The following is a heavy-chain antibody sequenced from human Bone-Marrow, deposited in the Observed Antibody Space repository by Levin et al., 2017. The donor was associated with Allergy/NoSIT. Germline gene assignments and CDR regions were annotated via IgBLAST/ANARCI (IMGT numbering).Heavy chain of an antibody. V-gene: IGHV4-39*02. CDR3: ARRLRIAAGLDGIDV. J-gene: IGHJ6*02. D-gene: IGHD6-13*01. CDR1: GGSISSSSYY. Sequence: SETLSLTCTVSGGSISSSSYYWGWIRQPPGKGLEWIGTISYNRRTDYIPSLESRVTISVDTSKNHFSLKLSSVTAADTAVYYCARRLRIAAGLDGIDVWGQGTTVTVSS. CDR2: ISYNRRT.